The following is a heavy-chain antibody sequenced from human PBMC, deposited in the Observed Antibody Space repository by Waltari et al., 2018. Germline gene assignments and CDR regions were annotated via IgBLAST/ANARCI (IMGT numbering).Heavy chain of an antibody. CDR1: GGTFSSYA. D-gene: IGHD5-12*01. Sequence: QVQLVQSGAEVKKPGSSVKVSCKASGGTFSSYAISWVRQAPGQGLEWMGGLIPILGIANDAQKCPGRVTITADESTRTAYMELSSLRSEDTAVYYCARGPIVATIGGWFDPWGQGTLVTVSS. J-gene: IGHJ5*02. CDR2: LIPILGIA. V-gene: IGHV1-69*04. CDR3: ARGPIVATIGGWFDP.